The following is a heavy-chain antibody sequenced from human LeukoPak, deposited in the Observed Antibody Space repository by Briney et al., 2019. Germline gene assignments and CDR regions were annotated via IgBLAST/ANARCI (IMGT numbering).Heavy chain of an antibody. J-gene: IGHJ4*02. Sequence: SETLSLTCTVSGGSISSYYWSWIRQPPGKGLEWIGYIYCSGSTNYNPSLKSRVTISVDTSKNQFSLKLSSVTAADTAVYYCARDRLTYYFDYWGQGTLVTVSS. CDR3: ARDRLTYYFDY. CDR1: GGSISSYY. CDR2: IYCSGST. D-gene: IGHD3-16*01. V-gene: IGHV4-59*01.